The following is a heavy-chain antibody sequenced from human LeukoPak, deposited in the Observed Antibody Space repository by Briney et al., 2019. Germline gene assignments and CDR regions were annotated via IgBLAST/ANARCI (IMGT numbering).Heavy chain of an antibody. V-gene: IGHV4-61*02. CDR2: IYTSGST. CDR1: GGSISSGSYY. D-gene: IGHD1-1*01. CDR3: AREEPVAGRTGPFDY. J-gene: IGHJ4*02. Sequence: SETLSLTCTVSGGSISSGSYYWSWIRQPAGKGLEWIGRIYTSGSTNYNPSLKSRVTISVDTSKNQFSLKLSSVTAADTAVYYCAREEPVAGRTGPFDYWGQGTLVTVSS.